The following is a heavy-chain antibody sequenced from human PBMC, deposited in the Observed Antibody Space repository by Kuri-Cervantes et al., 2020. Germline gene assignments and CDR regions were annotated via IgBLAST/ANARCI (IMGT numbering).Heavy chain of an antibody. CDR1: GGSISSYY. CDR3: AREFKWSGWFES. D-gene: IGHD2-15*01. J-gene: IGHJ5*01. CDR2: IYYSGST. Sequence: SETLSLTCTVAGGSISSYYWSWSRQPQGKGLEWIGYIYYSGSTNYNPSLKSRVTISVDTSNNQFFLKVNSVIAADTAVYYCAREFKWSGWFESWGQGTLVTVSS. V-gene: IGHV4-59*01.